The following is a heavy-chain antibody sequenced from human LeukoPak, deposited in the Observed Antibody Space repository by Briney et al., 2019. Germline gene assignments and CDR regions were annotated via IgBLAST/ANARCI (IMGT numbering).Heavy chain of an antibody. CDR3: ARKSGVVITRGFFDI. CDR1: GGSISGSDYY. Sequence: PSETLSLTCTVSGGSISGSDYYWGWIRQPPGKGLEWIGSIYYSGRTFYNPSLKSRVTISVDTSRNQFSLKLSSVTAADTAVYYCARKSGVVITRGFFDIWGQGTMVTVSS. V-gene: IGHV4-39*07. D-gene: IGHD4-23*01. J-gene: IGHJ3*02. CDR2: IYYSGRT.